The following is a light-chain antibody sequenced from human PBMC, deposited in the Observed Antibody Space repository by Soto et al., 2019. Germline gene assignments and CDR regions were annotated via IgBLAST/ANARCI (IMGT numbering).Light chain of an antibody. CDR3: QQYFDVPFT. CDR2: WAS. V-gene: IGKV4-1*01. CDR1: RSVLYKSNNKKH. Sequence: DIVMTQSPDSLAVSLGERATMNCKCSRSVLYKSNNKKHLAWYQQKPGQPPQLIIYWASTRESGVPERFSGSGSGTDFTLTISSLEAEDVAFYWCQQYFDVPFTFGGGTKVDI. J-gene: IGKJ4*01.